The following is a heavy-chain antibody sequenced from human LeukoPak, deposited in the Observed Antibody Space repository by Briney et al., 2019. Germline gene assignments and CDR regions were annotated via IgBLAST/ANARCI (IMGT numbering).Heavy chain of an antibody. D-gene: IGHD6-25*01. CDR3: ATEPHSSGLFDY. V-gene: IGHV1-46*01. J-gene: IGHJ4*02. CDR2: INPSGSGT. CDR1: GYTFTKYY. Sequence: ASVKVSCKAPGYTFTKYYIHWVRQAPGQGLEWVGIINPSGSGTSYAQKFQDRITMTRDTSTSTVYMELSSLRSEDTAVYYCATEPHSSGLFDYWGQGTLVTVSS.